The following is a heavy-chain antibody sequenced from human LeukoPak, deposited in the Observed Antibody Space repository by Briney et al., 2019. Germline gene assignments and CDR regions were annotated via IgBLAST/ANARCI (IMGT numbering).Heavy chain of an antibody. CDR3: ARDNPTGKQLPRAASDY. CDR1: GFTFSSFW. CDR2: IHSYGSST. J-gene: IGHJ4*02. V-gene: IGHV3-74*01. D-gene: IGHD6-6*01. Sequence: PGGSLRLSCAASGFTFSSFWMYWVRQVPGRGLVWVSRIHSYGSSTSYADSVKGRFTISRDNAKNSLYLQMNSLRAEDTAVYYCARDNPTGKQLPRAASDYWGQGTLVTVSS.